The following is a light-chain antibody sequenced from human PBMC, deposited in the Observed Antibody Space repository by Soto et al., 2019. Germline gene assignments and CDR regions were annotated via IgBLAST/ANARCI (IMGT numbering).Light chain of an antibody. CDR1: QSVSSN. CDR2: GAS. CDR3: QQYGNLWT. Sequence: EIVMTQSPATLSVSPGERATLSCRASQSVSSNLAWYQQKPGQAPRLLIYGASTRATGIPARFSGSGSGTEFSLTISSLQPDDFATYYCQQYGNLWTFGQGTKVDIK. V-gene: IGKV3-15*01. J-gene: IGKJ1*01.